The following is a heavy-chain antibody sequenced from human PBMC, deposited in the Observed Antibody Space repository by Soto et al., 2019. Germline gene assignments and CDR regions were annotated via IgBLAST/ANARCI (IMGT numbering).Heavy chain of an antibody. V-gene: IGHV3-48*01. CDR2: ISSSSSTI. J-gene: IGHJ4*02. D-gene: IGHD3-9*01. Sequence: PGGSLRLSCAASGFTFSSYSMNWVRQAPGKGLEWVSYISSSSSTIYYADSVKGRFTISRDNAKNSLYLQMNSLRAEDTAVYYCAPPPLRYCDRLSDLVFWGQGTLVTVSS. CDR1: GFTFSSYS. CDR3: APPPLRYCDRLSDLVF.